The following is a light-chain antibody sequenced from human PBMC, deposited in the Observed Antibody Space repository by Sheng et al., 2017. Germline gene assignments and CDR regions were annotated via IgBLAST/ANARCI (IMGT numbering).Light chain of an antibody. J-gene: IGLJ1*01. CDR2: DVS. Sequence: QSALTQPASVSGSPGQSITISCTGTSSDVGGYNYVSWYQQYPGKAPKLIIYDVSGRPSGVSDRFSGSKSGNTASLTISGLQAEDEADYYCSSYTASTTYVFGTGTKVTVL. CDR1: SSDVGGYNY. V-gene: IGLV2-14*01. CDR3: SSYTASTTYV.